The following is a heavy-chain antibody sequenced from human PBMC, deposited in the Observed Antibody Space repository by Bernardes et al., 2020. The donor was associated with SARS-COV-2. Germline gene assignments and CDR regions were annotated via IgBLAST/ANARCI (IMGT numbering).Heavy chain of an antibody. CDR3: ARGQQPGRSYYAFDY. J-gene: IGHJ4*02. V-gene: IGHV3-30-3*01. CDR2: ISYDGSNK. Sequence: GSLSLSCAASGFNFSRYAMHWVRQAPGKGLEWVAVISYDGSNKYYADSVKGRFTISRDNSKNTLYLQMNSLRAEDTAVYYCARGQQPGRSYYAFDYWGQGTLVTVSS. D-gene: IGHD1-26*01. CDR1: GFNFSRYA.